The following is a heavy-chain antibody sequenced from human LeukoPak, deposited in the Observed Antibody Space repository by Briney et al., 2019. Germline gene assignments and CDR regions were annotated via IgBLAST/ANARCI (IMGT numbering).Heavy chain of an antibody. CDR2: ISGSGGST. CDR1: GFTFSSYA. D-gene: IGHD2-15*01. J-gene: IGHJ4*02. CDR3: ATYCSGGSCYSFIRPDDY. V-gene: IGHV3-23*01. Sequence: GGSLRLSCAASGFTFSSYAMSWVRQAPGKGLEWVSAISGSGGSTYYADSVKGRFTISRDNSENTLYLQMNSLRAEDTAVYYCATYCSGGSCYSFIRPDDYWGQGTLVTVSS.